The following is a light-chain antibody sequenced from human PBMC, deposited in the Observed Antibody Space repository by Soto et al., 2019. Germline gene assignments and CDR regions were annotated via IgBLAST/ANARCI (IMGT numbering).Light chain of an antibody. CDR1: QSVSSN. V-gene: IGKV3-15*01. J-gene: IGKJ1*01. CDR2: GAS. CDR3: QQYNNWPPGT. Sequence: EMARVEGRSAVAVSPWKKGPLFWRVSQSVSSNLAWYQQKPGQAPRLLIYGASTRATGIPARFSGSGSGTEFTLTITSLLSEDFAVYYCQQYNNWPPGTFGQGTKVDIK.